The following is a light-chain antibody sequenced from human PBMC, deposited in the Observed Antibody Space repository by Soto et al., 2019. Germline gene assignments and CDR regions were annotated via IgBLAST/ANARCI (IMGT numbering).Light chain of an antibody. CDR2: DAT. V-gene: IGLV2-14*03. J-gene: IGLJ1*01. CDR3: SSYTSITTFYV. CDR1: SSDVGGHNY. Sequence: QSALTQPASVSGSPGQSITIPCTGTSSDVGGHNYVSWYQHHPGKAPKLMIYDATNRPSGVSDRFSGSKSGNTASLTISGLQAEDEADYYCSSYTSITTFYVFGTGTKLTVL.